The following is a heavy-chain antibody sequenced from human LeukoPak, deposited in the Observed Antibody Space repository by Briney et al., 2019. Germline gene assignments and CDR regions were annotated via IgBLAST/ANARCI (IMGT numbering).Heavy chain of an antibody. V-gene: IGHV1-69*04. CDR1: AATFTSYA. Sequence: SVKLSCTSSAATFTSYAISRVRHRHGQGLEWKGRIITILGVGNDAQKFQCRVTISADKSTSTAYRELSSLRSEDTAVYYWARDSLDSSGYTGYWGQGTLVTVSS. CDR2: IITILGVG. J-gene: IGHJ4*02. CDR3: ARDSLDSSGYTGY. D-gene: IGHD3-22*01.